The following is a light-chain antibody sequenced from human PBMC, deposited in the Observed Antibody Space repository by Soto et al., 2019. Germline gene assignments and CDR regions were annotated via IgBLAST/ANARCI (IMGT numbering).Light chain of an antibody. J-gene: IGLJ1*01. CDR3: SSYAGSNNLYV. Sequence: QSVLTQPPSASGSPGQSVTISCTGTSSDVGGYNYVSWYQQHPGKAPKLMIYEVSKRPSGVPDRFSGSKSGNTASLTVSGLQAEDEADYYFSSYAGSNNLYVFGTGTKLTVL. CDR1: SSDVGGYNY. V-gene: IGLV2-8*01. CDR2: EVS.